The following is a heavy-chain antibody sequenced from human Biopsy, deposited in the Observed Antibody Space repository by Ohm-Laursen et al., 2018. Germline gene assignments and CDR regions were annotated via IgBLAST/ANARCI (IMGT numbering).Heavy chain of an antibody. CDR2: VYNGGIT. D-gene: IGHD3-3*01. Sequence: TLSLTCSVSGGSIISYYWTWIRQPPGKGLVWIGHVYNGGITNYNPSLKSRVTISKDTSKNQFSLQVNSVTAADTAVYYCARTPRDSFWSGSYKRGLWFDPWGQGTLVIVSS. J-gene: IGHJ5*02. CDR1: GGSIISYY. V-gene: IGHV4-59*01. CDR3: ARTPRDSFWSGSYKRGLWFDP.